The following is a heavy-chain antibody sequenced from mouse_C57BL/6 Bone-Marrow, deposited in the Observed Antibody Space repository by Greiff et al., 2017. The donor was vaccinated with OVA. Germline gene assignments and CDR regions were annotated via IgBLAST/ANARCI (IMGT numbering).Heavy chain of an antibody. Sequence: EVQLQDSGGDLVKPGGSLKLSCAASGFTFSSYGMSWVRQTPDKRLEWVATISSGGSYTYYPDSVKGRFTISRDNAKNTLYLQMSSLKSEDTAMYYCARSYYYCDYWGQGTTLTVSS. CDR2: ISSGGSYT. CDR1: GFTFSSYG. J-gene: IGHJ2*01. CDR3: ARSYYYCDY. V-gene: IGHV5-6*01. D-gene: IGHD6-5*01.